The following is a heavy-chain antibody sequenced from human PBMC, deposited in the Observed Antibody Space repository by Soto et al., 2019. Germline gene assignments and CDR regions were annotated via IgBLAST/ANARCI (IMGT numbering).Heavy chain of an antibody. J-gene: IGHJ4*02. Sequence: EVQLVESGGGLVQPGGSLRLSCAASGFTCSSYWMHWVRQAPGKGLVWVSRINSDGSSTSYADSVKGRFTISRDNAKNTLYLQMNSLIAEDTAVYYCASPLRYSYGYWPMAYWGQGTLVTVSS. D-gene: IGHD5-18*01. CDR2: INSDGSST. V-gene: IGHV3-74*01. CDR1: GFTCSSYW. CDR3: ASPLRYSYGYWPMAY.